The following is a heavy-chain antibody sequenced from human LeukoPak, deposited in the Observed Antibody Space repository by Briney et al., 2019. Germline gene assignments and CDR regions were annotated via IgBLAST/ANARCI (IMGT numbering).Heavy chain of an antibody. J-gene: IGHJ4*02. D-gene: IGHD3-9*01. CDR3: AKMNVLTGYYTPNFDF. V-gene: IGHV3-23*01. CDR1: GFTFSSYA. CDR2: VSGSGSST. Sequence: GSLSLSCAAPGFTFSSYAMSGVRQAPRKGLGGVSVVSGSGSSTDYADSVKGSFTISGDNSKNTLYLQMSSRSSEDTAVYYCAKMNVLTGYYTPNFDFWGRGTLVTVSS.